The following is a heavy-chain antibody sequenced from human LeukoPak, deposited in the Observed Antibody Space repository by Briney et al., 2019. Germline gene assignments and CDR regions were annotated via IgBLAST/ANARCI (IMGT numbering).Heavy chain of an antibody. D-gene: IGHD6-25*01. J-gene: IGHJ4*02. V-gene: IGHV4-34*01. CDR3: ARERGSSNRKQRGQERDLRY. CDR2: INHSGST. CDR1: GGSFSSYY. Sequence: SETPSLTSAVYGGSFSSYYWNWIRQPPGKGREWIGEINHSGSTNYNPSLKSRVTISVDTSKNQFSLKLSSVTAADTAVYYCARERGSSNRKQRGQERDLRYWGQGTLVTVSS.